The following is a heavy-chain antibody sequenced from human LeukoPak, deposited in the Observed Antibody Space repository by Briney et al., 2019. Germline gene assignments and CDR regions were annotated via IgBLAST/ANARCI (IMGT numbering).Heavy chain of an antibody. Sequence: PGGSLRLSCAASGFTFSNYMMHWVRQAPGKGLVWVSRIKSDGITITYADSVKGRFTISRDNAKNTLYLQMNSLRAEDTAIYHCAKNSSTWGLDYWGQGTLVTVSS. CDR2: IKSDGITI. CDR3: AKNSSTWGLDY. V-gene: IGHV3-74*01. CDR1: GFTFSNYM. D-gene: IGHD6-13*01. J-gene: IGHJ4*02.